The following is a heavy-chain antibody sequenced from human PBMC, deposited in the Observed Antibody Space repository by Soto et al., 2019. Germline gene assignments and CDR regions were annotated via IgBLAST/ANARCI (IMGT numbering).Heavy chain of an antibody. V-gene: IGHV1-58*01. J-gene: IGHJ4*02. CDR3: AKDRPRRTSGYFFDF. CDR1: GFTFTSSA. CDR2: IVVGSGNT. D-gene: IGHD1-1*01. Sequence: SVKVSCKASGFTFTSSAVQWVRQARGQRLEWIGWIVVGSGNTNYAQKFQERVTITRDMSTSTAYMELSSLRSEDTAVYYCAKDRPRRTSGYFFDFWGQGTLVTVSS.